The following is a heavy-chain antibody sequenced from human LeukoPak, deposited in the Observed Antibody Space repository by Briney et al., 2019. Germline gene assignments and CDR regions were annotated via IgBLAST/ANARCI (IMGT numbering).Heavy chain of an antibody. D-gene: IGHD3-22*01. J-gene: IGHJ4*02. V-gene: IGHV3-30*04. CDR2: ISYDGSNK. CDR3: ARDPYYYDSSGYFDY. CDR1: GFTFSSYA. Sequence: GGSLRLSCAASGFTFSSYAMHWVCQAPGKGLEWVAVISYDGSNKYYADSVKGRFTISRDNSKNTLYLQMNSLRAEDTAVYYCARDPYYYDSSGYFDYWGQGTLVTVSS.